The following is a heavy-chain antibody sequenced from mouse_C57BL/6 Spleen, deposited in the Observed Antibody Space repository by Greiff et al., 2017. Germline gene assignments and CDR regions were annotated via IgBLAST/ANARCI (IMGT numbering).Heavy chain of an antibody. V-gene: IGHV1-80*01. CDR2: IYPGDGDT. Sequence: VQLQQSGAELVKPGASVKISCKASGYAFSSYWMNWVKQRPGKGLEWIGQIYPGDGDTTYNGKFKGKATLTADKSSSTAYMQLSSLTSEDAAVYFCARSLITTAWYFDVWGTGTTVTVSS. CDR3: ARSLITTAWYFDV. CDR1: GYAFSSYW. D-gene: IGHD1-1*01. J-gene: IGHJ1*03.